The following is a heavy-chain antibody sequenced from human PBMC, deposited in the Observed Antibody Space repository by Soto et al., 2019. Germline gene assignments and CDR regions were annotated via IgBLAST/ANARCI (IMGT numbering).Heavy chain of an antibody. CDR3: AKGSSVDTAMVDY. J-gene: IGHJ4*02. CDR2: IYDSGST. V-gene: IGHV4-59*11. Sequence: SETLSLTCTVSGGSITNHYWSWIRQPPGKGLEWIGYIYDSGSTNYNPSLKSRVTISVDTSKNQFSLKLSSVTAADTAVYYCAKGSSVDTAMVDYWGQGTLVTVSS. D-gene: IGHD5-18*01. CDR1: GGSITNHY.